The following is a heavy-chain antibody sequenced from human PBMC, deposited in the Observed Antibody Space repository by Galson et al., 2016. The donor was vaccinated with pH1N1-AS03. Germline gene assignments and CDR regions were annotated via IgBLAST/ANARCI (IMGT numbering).Heavy chain of an antibody. CDR3: ATSGSYRFDY. CDR2: VKQDGSEE. Sequence: SLRLSCAASGFTLSTYWMNWVRQVPGKGLEWIANVKQDGSEEHYVGSVRGRFTISRDNAKNSLYLQMNTLRVDDTAIYYCATSGSYRFDYWGQGALVTVSS. J-gene: IGHJ4*02. CDR1: GFTLSTYW. D-gene: IGHD1-26*01. V-gene: IGHV3-7*01.